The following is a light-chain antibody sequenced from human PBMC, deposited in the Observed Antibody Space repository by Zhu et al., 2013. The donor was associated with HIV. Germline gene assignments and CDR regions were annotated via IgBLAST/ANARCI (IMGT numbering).Light chain of an antibody. J-gene: IGKJ1*01. CDR1: QSISAW. V-gene: IGKV1-5*03. CDR3: QQYKTYSGT. Sequence: DIQMTQSPSTLSASVGDRVTITCRASQSISAWLAWYQQKPGKAPKLLIYKASTLDTGVPSRFSGSGSGTEFTLTISSLQPDDFANYYCQQYKTYSGTFGHGTKVEIK. CDR2: KAS.